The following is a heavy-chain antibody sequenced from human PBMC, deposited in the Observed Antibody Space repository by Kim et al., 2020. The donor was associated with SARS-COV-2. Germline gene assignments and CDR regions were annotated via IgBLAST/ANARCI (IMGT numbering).Heavy chain of an antibody. CDR3: AREPNY. CDR1: GFSFSDYY. CDR2: IKSDGSYI. Sequence: GGSLRLSCAASGFSFSDYYMSWIRQAPGKGLEWVAYIKSDGSYIKHADSVRGRFTISRDNAKKSLSLQMNSLTPEDTAVYYCAREPNYWGQGTLVTFSS. V-gene: IGHV3-11*01. J-gene: IGHJ4*02.